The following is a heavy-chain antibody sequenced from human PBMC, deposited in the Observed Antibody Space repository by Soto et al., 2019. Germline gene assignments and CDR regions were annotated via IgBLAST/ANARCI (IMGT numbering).Heavy chain of an antibody. CDR3: ASHSWTRLYYYYYYMDI. J-gene: IGHJ6*03. Sequence: SETLSLTCTVSGGSISSSSYYWGWIRQPPGKGLEWIGSIYYSGSTYYNPSLKSRVTISVDTSKNQFSLKLSSVTAADTAVYYCASHSWTRLYYYYYYMDIWGKGTTVTVSS. D-gene: IGHD6-13*01. CDR1: GGSISSSSYY. CDR2: IYYSGST. V-gene: IGHV4-39*01.